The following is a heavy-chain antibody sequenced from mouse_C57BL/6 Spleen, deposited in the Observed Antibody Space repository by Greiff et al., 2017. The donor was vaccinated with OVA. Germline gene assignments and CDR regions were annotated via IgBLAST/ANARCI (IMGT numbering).Heavy chain of an antibody. Sequence: EVQRVESGGGLVKPGGSLKLSCAASGFTFSSYAMSWVRQTPEKRLEWVATISDGGSYTYYPDNVKGRFTISRDNAKNNLYLQMSHLKSEDTAMYYCARDRGGPLDYWGQGTTLTVSS. CDR3: ARDRGGPLDY. CDR2: ISDGGSYT. CDR1: GFTFSSYA. J-gene: IGHJ2*01. V-gene: IGHV5-4*01. D-gene: IGHD1-1*02.